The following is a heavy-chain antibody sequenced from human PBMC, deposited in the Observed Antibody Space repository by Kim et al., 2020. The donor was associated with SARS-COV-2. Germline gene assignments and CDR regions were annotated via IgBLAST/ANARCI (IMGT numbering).Heavy chain of an antibody. J-gene: IGHJ3*02. V-gene: IGHV3-33*01. CDR3: ARDRLAVYMTDWSPKAFGTFDI. D-gene: IGHD3-9*01. CDR2: IWDDGTNT. CDR1: GFTVSTYA. Sequence: GGSLRLSCAASGFTVSTYAIHWVRQAPGKGLEWVAVIWDDGTNTYYSDLVKGRFTISRDNSKNTVFLQMSGLRADDTAVYYCARDRLAVYMTDWSPKAFGTFDIWGQGTRVTVSA.